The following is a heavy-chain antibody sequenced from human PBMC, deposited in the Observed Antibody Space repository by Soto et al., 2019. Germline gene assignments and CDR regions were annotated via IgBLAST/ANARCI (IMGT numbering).Heavy chain of an antibody. CDR1: GDSVSTNTAI. CDR2: TYYRSNWYT. V-gene: IGHV6-1*01. Sequence: SQTLSLTCAISGDSVSTNTAICDWIKQSPSRGLEWLGRTYYRSNWYTDYAVSVKGRITISPDTSNNQLSLQLNSVTPDDTAVYYCARLIGNSWLDSWGQGTLVTVSS. J-gene: IGHJ5*01. CDR3: ARLIGNSWLDS. D-gene: IGHD2-8*01.